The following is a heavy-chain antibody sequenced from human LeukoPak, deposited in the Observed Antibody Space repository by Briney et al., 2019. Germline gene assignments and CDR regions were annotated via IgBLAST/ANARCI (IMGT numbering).Heavy chain of an antibody. CDR2: IRHDGSNK. CDR3: AKDFEMATNSGRYFDN. J-gene: IGHJ4*02. V-gene: IGHV3-30*02. D-gene: IGHD5-24*01. CDR1: GFTFSSYG. Sequence: GGSPRLSCAASGFTFSSYGMHWVRQAPGKGLEWVAFIRHDGSNKYYADSVKGRFTISRDSSKNTLYLQMNSLRPEDTALYYCAKDFEMATNSGRYFDNWGQGTLVTVSS.